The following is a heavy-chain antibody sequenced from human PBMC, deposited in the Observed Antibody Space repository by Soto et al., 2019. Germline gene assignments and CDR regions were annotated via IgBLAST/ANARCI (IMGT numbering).Heavy chain of an antibody. Sequence: PSETLSLTCAVYGGSFSGYYWSWIRRPPGKGLEWIGEINHSGSTNYNPSLKSRVAISVDTSKNQFSLKLSSVTAADTAVYYCARGGYYAYWYFDLWGRGTLVTISS. D-gene: IGHD3-22*01. CDR2: INHSGST. CDR1: GGSFSGYY. V-gene: IGHV4-34*01. J-gene: IGHJ2*01. CDR3: ARGGYYAYWYFDL.